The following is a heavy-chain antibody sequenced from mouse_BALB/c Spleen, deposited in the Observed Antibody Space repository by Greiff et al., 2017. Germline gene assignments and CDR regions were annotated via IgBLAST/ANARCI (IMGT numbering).Heavy chain of an antibody. CDR3: ATYGNYAMDY. CDR2: ISSGSSTI. CDR1: GFTFSSYA. V-gene: IGHV5-17*02. J-gene: IGHJ4*01. Sequence: EVQLVESGGGLVKPGGSLKLSCAASGFTFSSYAMSWVRQTPEKRLEWVASISSGSSTIYYADTVKGRFTISRDNPKNTLFLQMTSLRSEDTAMYYCATYGNYAMDYWGQGTSVTVSS. D-gene: IGHD2-10*02.